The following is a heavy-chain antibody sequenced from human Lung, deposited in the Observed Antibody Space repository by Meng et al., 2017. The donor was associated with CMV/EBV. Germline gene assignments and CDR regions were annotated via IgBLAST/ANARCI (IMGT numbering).Heavy chain of an antibody. J-gene: IGHJ6*02. V-gene: IGHV3-30-3*01. CDR2: ISYDGYNK. CDR1: GFTFKNYA. Sequence: GESXKISCAASGFTFKNYAIHWLRQAPGKGLEWVAVISYDGYNKYYADSLKGRFTISRDNSKNTLYLQMNSLRAEDSAVYYCARGLEYPEDYCGVDVWGQGTTVTVSS. CDR3: ARGLEYPEDYCGVDV. D-gene: IGHD1-1*01.